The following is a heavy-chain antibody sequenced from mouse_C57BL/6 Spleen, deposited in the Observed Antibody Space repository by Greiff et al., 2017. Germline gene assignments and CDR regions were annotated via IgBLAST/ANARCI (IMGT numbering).Heavy chain of an antibody. D-gene: IGHD1-1*01. CDR2: ISYDGSN. CDR1: GYSITSGYY. V-gene: IGHV3-6*01. Sequence: VQLKESGPGLVKPSQSLSLTCSVTGYSITSGYYWNWIRQFPGNKLEWMGYISYDGSNNYNPSLKNRISITRDTSKNQFFLKLNSLTTEDTATYYCARDPVVAHFDYWGQGTTLTVSS. J-gene: IGHJ2*01. CDR3: ARDPVVAHFDY.